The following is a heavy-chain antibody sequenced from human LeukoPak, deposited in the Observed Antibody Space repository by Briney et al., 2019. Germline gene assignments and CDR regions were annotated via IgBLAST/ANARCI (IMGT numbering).Heavy chain of an antibody. Sequence: PGGSLRLSCAASGFTFSSYEMNWVRQAPGKGLEWVSYISSSGSTIYYADSVKGRFTISRDNAKNSLYLQMNSLRAEDTAVYYCARRYSSGWPLHNDYWGQGTLVTVSS. D-gene: IGHD6-19*01. CDR3: ARRYSSGWPLHNDY. V-gene: IGHV3-48*03. CDR2: ISSSGSTI. J-gene: IGHJ4*02. CDR1: GFTFSSYE.